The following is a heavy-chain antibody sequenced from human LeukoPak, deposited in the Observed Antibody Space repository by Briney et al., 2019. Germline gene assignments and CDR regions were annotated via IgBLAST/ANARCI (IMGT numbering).Heavy chain of an antibody. V-gene: IGHV1-46*01. J-gene: IGHJ6*02. Sequence: ASVKVSCKASGYTFTSYYMHWVRQAPGQGLEWMGIINPSGGSTSYAQKFQSRVTMTRDTSTSTVYMELSSLRSEDTAVYYCASIAFGENFYYYGMDVWGQGTTVTVSS. CDR2: INPSGGST. CDR1: GYTFTSYY. D-gene: IGHD3-10*01. CDR3: ASIAFGENFYYYGMDV.